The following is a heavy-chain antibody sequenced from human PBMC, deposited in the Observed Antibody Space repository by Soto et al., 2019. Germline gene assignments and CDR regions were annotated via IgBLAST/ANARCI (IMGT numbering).Heavy chain of an antibody. CDR1: GGTFSSYA. V-gene: IGHV1-69*13. CDR3: ASSYDFWSGYYTHFDY. D-gene: IGHD3-3*01. J-gene: IGHJ4*02. CDR2: IIPIFGTA. Sequence: GASVKVSCKASGGTFSSYAISWVRQAPGQGLEWMGGIIPIFGTANYAQEFQGRVTITADESTSTAYMELSSLRSEDTAVYYCASSYDFWSGYYTHFDYWGQGTLVTVSS.